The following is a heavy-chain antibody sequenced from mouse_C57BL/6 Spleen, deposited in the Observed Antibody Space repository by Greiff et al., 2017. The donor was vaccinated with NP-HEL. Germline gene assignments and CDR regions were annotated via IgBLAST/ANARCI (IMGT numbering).Heavy chain of an antibody. D-gene: IGHD2-3*01. CDR2: IHPNSGST. CDR3: ARMGDGYFDY. J-gene: IGHJ2*01. CDR1: GYTFTSYW. Sequence: VQLQQSGAELVKPGASVKLSCKASGYTFTSYWMHWVKQRPGQGLEWIGMIHPNSGSTNYNEKFKSKATLTVDKSSSTAYMQLSSLTSEDSAVYYCARMGDGYFDYWGQGTTLTVSS. V-gene: IGHV1-64*01.